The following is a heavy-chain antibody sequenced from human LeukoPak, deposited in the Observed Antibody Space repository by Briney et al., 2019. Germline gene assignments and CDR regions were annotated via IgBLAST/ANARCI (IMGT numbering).Heavy chain of an antibody. CDR1: GGSISSGGYY. D-gene: IGHD3-22*01. CDR3: ARETFRDYDSSSAGFDH. J-gene: IGHJ4*02. CDR2: IYYSGST. Sequence: SETLSLTCTVSGGSISSGGYYWSWIRQHPGKGLEWIGYIYYSGSTYYNPSLKSRVTISVDTSKNQFSLKLSSVTAADTAVYYCARETFRDYDSSSAGFDHWGQGTLVTVSS. V-gene: IGHV4-31*03.